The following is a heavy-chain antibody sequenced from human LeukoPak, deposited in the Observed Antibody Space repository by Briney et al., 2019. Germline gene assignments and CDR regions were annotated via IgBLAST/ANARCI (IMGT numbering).Heavy chain of an antibody. V-gene: IGHV5-10-1*01. CDR2: IDPDDSYT. D-gene: IGHD3-10*01. J-gene: IGHJ4*02. CDR1: GHNFATHY. CDR3: ARPSVDGSGSYPY. Sequence: GESLKISCKDSGHNFATHYINWVRQMPGKGLEWMGRIDPDDSYTNYSPAFQGHVTMSADKSSRTAYLQWGSLEASDTAMFYCARPSVDGSGSYPYWGQGTLVTVSS.